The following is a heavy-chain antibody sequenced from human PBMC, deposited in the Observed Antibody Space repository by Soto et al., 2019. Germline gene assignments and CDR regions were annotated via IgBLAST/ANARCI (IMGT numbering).Heavy chain of an antibody. D-gene: IGHD2-2*01. CDR2: IYYSGDT. Sequence: SETLSLTCTVSGATISSIPYYWGWIRQPPGGGLEWIASIYYSGDTYYRPSLGSRAAISVDTSKTQFSLELTSVSAADTAVYYCARHVVPAVRGRSYWYFDLWGRGTLVTVSS. CDR1: GATISSIPYY. V-gene: IGHV4-39*01. CDR3: ARHVVPAVRGRSYWYFDL. J-gene: IGHJ2*01.